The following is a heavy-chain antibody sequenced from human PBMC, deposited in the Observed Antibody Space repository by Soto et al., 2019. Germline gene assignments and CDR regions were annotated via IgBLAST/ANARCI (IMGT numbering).Heavy chain of an antibody. V-gene: IGHV4-59*08. Sequence: PSETLSLTCSVSGGSLSSYYWSWIRQPPGKGLEWIGHIYYTGSTNNNPSLKSRVTISVDTSKSQFSLKLRSVTAADTAVYYCARHNYGSGSTYFDYWGQGTLVTVSS. J-gene: IGHJ4*02. D-gene: IGHD3-10*01. CDR1: GGSLSSYY. CDR2: IYYTGST. CDR3: ARHNYGSGSTYFDY.